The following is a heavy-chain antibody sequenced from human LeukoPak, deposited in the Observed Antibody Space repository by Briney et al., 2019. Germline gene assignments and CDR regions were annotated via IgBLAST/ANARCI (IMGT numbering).Heavy chain of an antibody. J-gene: IGHJ3*02. CDR3: ARVGDILTGYYPLGAFDI. CDR1: GGSISSYY. D-gene: IGHD3-9*01. Sequence: SQTLSLTCTVSGGSISSYYWGWIRQPPGKGLERIGYIYYSGSTNYNPSLKSRVTISVDTSKNQFSLKLSSVTAADTAVYYCARVGDILTGYYPLGAFDIWGQGTMVTVSS. CDR2: IYYSGST. V-gene: IGHV4-59*01.